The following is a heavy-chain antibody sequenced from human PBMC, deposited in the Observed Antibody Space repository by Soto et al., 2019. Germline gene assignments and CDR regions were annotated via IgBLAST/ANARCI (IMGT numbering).Heavy chain of an antibody. J-gene: IGHJ6*02. D-gene: IGHD1-7*01. CDR1: GFTFSSYS. V-gene: IGHV3-48*02. CDR2: ISSSSSTI. CDR3: ARDLELRGSQGQYYYYGMDV. Sequence: GGSLRLSCAASGFTFSSYSMNWVRQAPGKGLEWVSYISSSSSTIYYADSVKGRFTISRDNAKNSLYLQMNSLRDEDTAVYYCARDLELRGSQGQYYYYGMDVWGQGTTVTVSS.